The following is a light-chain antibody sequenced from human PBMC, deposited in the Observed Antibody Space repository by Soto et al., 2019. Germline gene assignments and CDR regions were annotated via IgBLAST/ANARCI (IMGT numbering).Light chain of an antibody. CDR1: SSDVGSYNL. CDR3: CSFDV. J-gene: IGLJ1*01. CDR2: EVS. Sequence: QSALTQPASVSGSPGQSITISCTGTSSDVGSYNLVSWYQQHPGKAPKLMIYEVSKRPSGVSNRLSGSKSGNTASLTISGLQAEDEADYYCCSFDVFGTGTKLTVL. V-gene: IGLV2-23*02.